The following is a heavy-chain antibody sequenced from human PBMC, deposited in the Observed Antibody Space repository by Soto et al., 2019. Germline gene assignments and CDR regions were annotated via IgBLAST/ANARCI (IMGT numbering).Heavy chain of an antibody. Sequence: PSETLSLTCTVSGGSISSYYWSWIRQPPRKGLEWIGYIYYSGSTNYNPSLKSRVTISVDTSKNQFSLKLSSVTAADTAVYYCARGIAVADSEYFQHWGQGTLVTVSS. V-gene: IGHV4-59*01. CDR3: ARGIAVADSEYFQH. J-gene: IGHJ1*01. CDR2: IYYSGST. D-gene: IGHD6-19*01. CDR1: GGSISSYY.